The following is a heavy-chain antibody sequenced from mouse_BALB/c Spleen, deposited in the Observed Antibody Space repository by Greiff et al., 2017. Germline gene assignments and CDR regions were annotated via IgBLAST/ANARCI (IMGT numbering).Heavy chain of an antibody. Sequence: EVQLQQSGAELVRSGASVKLSCTASGFNIKDYYMHWVKQRPEQGLEWIGWIDPENGDTEYAPKFQGKATMTADTSSNTAYLQLSSLTSEDTAVYYCNAGGTTATWFAYWGQGTLVTVSA. D-gene: IGHD1-2*01. CDR1: GFNIKDYY. J-gene: IGHJ3*01. V-gene: IGHV14-4*02. CDR3: NAGGTTATWFAY. CDR2: IDPENGDT.